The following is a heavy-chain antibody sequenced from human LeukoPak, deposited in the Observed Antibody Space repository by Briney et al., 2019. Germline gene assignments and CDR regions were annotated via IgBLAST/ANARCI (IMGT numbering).Heavy chain of an antibody. CDR2: IHYSGST. CDR3: ARDVRDSSGYYLRASGY. CDR1: GGSIRSSNNY. V-gene: IGHV4-39*07. J-gene: IGHJ4*02. D-gene: IGHD3-22*01. Sequence: PSETLSLTCTVSGGSIRSSNNYWGWIRQPPGKGLEWIGGIHYSGSTYYYPSLKSRVTISVDTSKNQFSLKLSSVTAADTAVYHCARDVRDSSGYYLRASGYWGQGTLVTVPS.